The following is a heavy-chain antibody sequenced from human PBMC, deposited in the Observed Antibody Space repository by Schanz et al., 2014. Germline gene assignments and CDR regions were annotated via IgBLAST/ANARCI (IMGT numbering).Heavy chain of an antibody. Sequence: QLQLQESGPGLVKPSETLSLTCTVSGGSISSSNYYWGWIRQPPGKGLEWIGSIYYSGSTYYNPSLKSRVTTSVDASKNQFSLKLSSLTAADTAVYYCARQFYDILTGYWFPYYFDYWGQGTLVTVSS. V-gene: IGHV4-39*01. J-gene: IGHJ4*02. CDR2: IYYSGST. D-gene: IGHD3-9*01. CDR3: ARQFYDILTGYWFPYYFDY. CDR1: GGSISSSNYY.